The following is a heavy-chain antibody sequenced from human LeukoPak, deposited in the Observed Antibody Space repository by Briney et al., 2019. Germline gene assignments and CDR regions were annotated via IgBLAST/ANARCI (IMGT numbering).Heavy chain of an antibody. J-gene: IGHJ3*02. CDR3: AREGRYSYGYRNAFDI. D-gene: IGHD5-18*01. V-gene: IGHV1-2*02. Sequence: ASVKVSCKASGYTFTGYYMHWVRQAPGQGLEWMGWINPNSGGTNYAQKFQGRVTMTRDTSISTAYMELSRLRSDDTAVYYCAREGRYSYGYRNAFDIWGQGTMVTVSS. CDR1: GYTFTGYY. CDR2: INPNSGGT.